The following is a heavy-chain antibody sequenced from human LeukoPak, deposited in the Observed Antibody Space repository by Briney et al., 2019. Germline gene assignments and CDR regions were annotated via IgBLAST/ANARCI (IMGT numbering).Heavy chain of an antibody. D-gene: IGHD6-13*01. CDR2: IIPIFGTA. V-gene: IGHV1-69*06. J-gene: IGHJ5*02. CDR1: GGTFSSYA. CDR3: ARDQGIVAAAGYNWFDP. Sequence: GASVKVSCKASGGTFSSYAISWVRQAPGQGLEWMGGIIPIFGTANYAQKFQGRVTITADKSTSTAYMELSSLRSEDTAVYYCARDQGIVAAAGYNWFDPWGQGTLVTISS.